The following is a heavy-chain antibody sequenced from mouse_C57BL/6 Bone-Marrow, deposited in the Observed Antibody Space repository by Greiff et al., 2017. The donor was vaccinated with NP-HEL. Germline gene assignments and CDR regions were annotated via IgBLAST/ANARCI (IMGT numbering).Heavy chain of an antibody. V-gene: IGHV14-4*01. J-gene: IGHJ2*01. Sequence: VQLQQSGAELVRPGASVKLSCTASGFNIKDDYMHWVKQRPEQGLEWIGWIDPENGDTEYASKFQGKATITADTSSNTAYLQLSSLTSEDTAVYYCTTRDGSIYFDYWGQGTTLTVSS. CDR2: IDPENGDT. D-gene: IGHD1-1*01. CDR1: GFNIKDDY. CDR3: TTRDGSIYFDY.